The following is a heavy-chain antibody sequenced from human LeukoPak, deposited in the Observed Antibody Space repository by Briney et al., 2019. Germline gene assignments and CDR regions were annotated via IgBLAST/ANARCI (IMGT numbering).Heavy chain of an antibody. CDR2: IYNSGTT. V-gene: IGHV4-61*02. Sequence: SETLSLTCTVSGDSISSGSYYWSWIRQPAGKGLEWIGRIYNSGTTNYNPSIKSRVTIYEDASKNQFSLNLSFVTAADTAVYYCARTVTSGSPYFDSWGQGTLVTVSS. D-gene: IGHD2-15*01. CDR1: GDSISSGSYY. J-gene: IGHJ4*02. CDR3: ARTVTSGSPYFDS.